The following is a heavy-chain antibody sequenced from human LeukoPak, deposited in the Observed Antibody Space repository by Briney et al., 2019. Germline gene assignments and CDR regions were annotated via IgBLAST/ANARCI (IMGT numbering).Heavy chain of an antibody. CDR2: INHSGST. Sequence: KPSETLSLTCAVYGGSFSGYYWSWIRQPPGKGLEWIGEINHSGSTNYNPSLKSRVTISVDTSKNQFSLKLSSVTAADTAVYYCARGLFSGSYLDYWGQGTLVTVSS. V-gene: IGHV4-34*01. CDR3: ARGLFSGSYLDY. D-gene: IGHD3-10*01. J-gene: IGHJ4*02. CDR1: GGSFSGYY.